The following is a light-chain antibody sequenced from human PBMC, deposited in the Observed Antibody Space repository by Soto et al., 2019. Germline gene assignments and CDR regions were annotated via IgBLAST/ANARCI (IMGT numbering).Light chain of an antibody. CDR1: HSVASN. J-gene: IGKJ1*01. CDR3: QQYNNWPRT. Sequence: DIVLTQSPAALSVSPGERATLSCRASHSVASNLAWYQQKPGQAPRLLIYATSTTATDIPARFSGSGSGTEFTLTITSLQSEDFAVYYCQQYNNWPRTFGQGTKVEI. CDR2: ATS. V-gene: IGKV3-15*01.